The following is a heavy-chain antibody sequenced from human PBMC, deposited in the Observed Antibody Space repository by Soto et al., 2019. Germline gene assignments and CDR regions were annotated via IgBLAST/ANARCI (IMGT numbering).Heavy chain of an antibody. D-gene: IGHD3-3*01. V-gene: IGHV1-69*06. CDR2: IIPIVTTP. J-gene: IGHJ6*02. Sequence: QVRLVQSGAEVKKPGSSVKVSCEASGGTFSSYAVTWVRQAPGQGLEWMGGIIPIVTTPNYVQKFQGRLTIPADKATSTFYMELRSLTSEDRGDNLRARVGYNFWSSYHCYGMEVWGQGTKVIVSS. CDR1: GGTFSSYA. CDR3: ARVGYNFWSSYHCYGMEV.